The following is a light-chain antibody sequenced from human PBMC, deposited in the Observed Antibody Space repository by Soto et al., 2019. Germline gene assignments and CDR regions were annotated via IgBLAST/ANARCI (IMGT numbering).Light chain of an antibody. CDR3: SSYAGSSTFV. CDR1: SSDVGSYNL. CDR2: EGS. Sequence: QSALTQPASVSGSPGQSITISCTGTSSDVGSYNLVSWYQQHPGKAPKLMIYEGSKRPSGVSNRFSGSKSGNTASLTISGLQAEDEADYYCSSYAGSSTFVFGTGTNVTVL. J-gene: IGLJ1*01. V-gene: IGLV2-23*01.